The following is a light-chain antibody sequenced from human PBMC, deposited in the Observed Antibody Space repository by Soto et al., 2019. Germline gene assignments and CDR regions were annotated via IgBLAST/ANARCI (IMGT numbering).Light chain of an antibody. CDR2: DVS. J-gene: IGLJ1*01. CDR3: SSYTGSSTPYV. Sequence: ALTQPASVSGSPGQSITISCTGTSSDVGGYNYVSWYQQHPGKAPKLMIYDVSNRPSGVSNRFSGSKSGNTASLTISGLQAEDEADYYCSSYTGSSTPYVFGTGTQLTVL. V-gene: IGLV2-14*03. CDR1: SSDVGGYNY.